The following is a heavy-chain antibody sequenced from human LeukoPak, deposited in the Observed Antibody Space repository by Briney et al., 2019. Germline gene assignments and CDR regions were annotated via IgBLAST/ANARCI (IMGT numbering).Heavy chain of an antibody. CDR3: ARARQPFVVVPAATYRTHFDY. CDR2: ISTYKGNT. V-gene: IGHV1-18*01. D-gene: IGHD2-2*01. Sequence: ASVKASCKASGYSFTPYGISGVRQAPGQGLEWMGWISTYKGNTDIAQKLQGRLIMTTDTSTSTAYMELRSLRSDDTAVYYCARARQPFVVVPAATYRTHFDYWGQGTLVTVSS. J-gene: IGHJ4*02. CDR1: GYSFTPYG.